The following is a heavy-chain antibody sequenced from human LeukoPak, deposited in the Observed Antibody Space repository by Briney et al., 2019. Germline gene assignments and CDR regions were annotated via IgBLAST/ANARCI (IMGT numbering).Heavy chain of an antibody. V-gene: IGHV3-7*03. CDR1: GFTFSSYG. Sequence: GGSLRLSCAASGFTFSSYGMHWVRQAPGKGLEWVANIKQDGSEKYYVDSVKGRFTIARDNAKNSLYLQMNSLRAEDTAVYYCARGAGSQYYHYYGMDVWGQGTTVTVSS. CDR2: IKQDGSEK. CDR3: ARGAGSQYYHYYGMDV. D-gene: IGHD6-13*01. J-gene: IGHJ6*02.